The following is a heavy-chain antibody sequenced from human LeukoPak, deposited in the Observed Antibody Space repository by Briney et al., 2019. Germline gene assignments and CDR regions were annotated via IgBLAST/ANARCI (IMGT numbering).Heavy chain of an antibody. D-gene: IGHD2-2*01. V-gene: IGHV1-69*13. CDR3: ESRVQHRDCSSTSCPDY. Sequence: SVNVSCEASGGTFSSYAISCVRQAPGGGVEWMGGIIPIFGTANYAQTFRGRVTISVDEPKSTRYIELSTLRYDDTAVYYCESRVQHRDCSSTSCPDYLGEG. CDR1: GGTFSSYA. CDR2: IIPIFGTA. J-gene: IGHJ4*02.